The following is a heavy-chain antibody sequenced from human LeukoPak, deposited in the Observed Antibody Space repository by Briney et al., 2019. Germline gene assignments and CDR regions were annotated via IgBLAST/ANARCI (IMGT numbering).Heavy chain of an antibody. D-gene: IGHD1-7*01. CDR1: GGSISSSNW. CDR3: ARGLVELPSPFDY. Sequence: PSETLSLTCAVSGGSISSSNWWSWVRQPPGKGLEWIGKIYHSGSTDYNPSLKSRVTISLDKSKNQFSLMLNSVTAADTAVYYCARGLVELPSPFDYWGQGTLVTVSS. CDR2: IYHSGST. V-gene: IGHV4-4*02. J-gene: IGHJ4*02.